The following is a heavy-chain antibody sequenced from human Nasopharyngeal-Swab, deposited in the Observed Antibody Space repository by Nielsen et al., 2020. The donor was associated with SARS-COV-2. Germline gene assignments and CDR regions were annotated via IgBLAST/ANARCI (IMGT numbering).Heavy chain of an antibody. V-gene: IGHV4-4*02. Sequence: SESLSLTCAVSGDSVSSSNRWGGLRQPPGKGLEWSGEIFHGGGTNYNPSLKSRVTLSMDKSKNQFSLELSSVTAADTAVYYCARPYYYYIDVWGIGTTVIVSS. J-gene: IGHJ6*03. CDR2: IFHGGGT. CDR1: GDSVSSSNR. CDR3: ARPYYYYIDV.